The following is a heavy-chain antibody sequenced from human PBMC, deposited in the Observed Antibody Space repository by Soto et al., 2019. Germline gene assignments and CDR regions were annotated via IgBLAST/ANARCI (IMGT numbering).Heavy chain of an antibody. Sequence: SETLSLTCAVSGRSISSGGYSWSWVRQPPGRGLEWIGYIYHSGSTYYNPSLKSRVTISVDRSKNQFSLKLSSVTAADTAVYYCARESTGNAFDIWGQGTMVTVSS. CDR3: ARESTGNAFDI. CDR1: GRSISSGGYS. V-gene: IGHV4-30-2*01. J-gene: IGHJ3*02. CDR2: IYHSGST.